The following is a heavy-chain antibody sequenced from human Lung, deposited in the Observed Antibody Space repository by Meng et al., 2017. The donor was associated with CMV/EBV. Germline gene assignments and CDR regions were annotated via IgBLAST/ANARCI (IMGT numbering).Heavy chain of an antibody. D-gene: IGHD1-1*01. CDR3: ARDGGTGTPDY. J-gene: IGHJ4*02. Sequence: ATGFTFSSYSMNWVRQDPGKGLEWVSXITSSSSYIYYADSVKGRSTISRDNAKNSLYLQMNSLRAEDTAVYYCARDGGTGTPDYWGQGTLVTVAS. CDR2: ITSSSSYI. CDR1: GFTFSSYS. V-gene: IGHV3-21*01.